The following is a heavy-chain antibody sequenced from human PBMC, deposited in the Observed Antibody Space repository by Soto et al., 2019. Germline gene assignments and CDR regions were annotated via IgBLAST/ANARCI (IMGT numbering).Heavy chain of an antibody. CDR2: ISAYNGNT. J-gene: IGHJ3*02. V-gene: IGHV1-18*01. D-gene: IGHD3-10*01. CDR1: GYTFTSYG. CDR3: ARELRDYYGSGSYPLDAFDI. Sequence: QVQLVQSGAEVKKPGASVKVSCKASGYTFTSYGISWVRQAPGQGLEWMGWISAYNGNTNYAQKLQGRVTMTTDTSTRTAYMELRSLRSDDTAVYYCARELRDYYGSGSYPLDAFDIWGQGTMVTVSS.